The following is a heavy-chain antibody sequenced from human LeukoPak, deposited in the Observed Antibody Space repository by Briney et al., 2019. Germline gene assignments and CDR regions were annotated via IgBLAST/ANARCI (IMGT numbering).Heavy chain of an antibody. CDR3: ARDAIDSSGFDFDY. Sequence: GRSLRLSCAASGFTFSDYYMTWIRQAPGKGLEWISYISTSAGTIYYADSVKGRFTISRDNAKTSLYLQMNSLRAEDTAVYYCARDAIDSSGFDFDYWGQGTLVTVSS. CDR2: ISTSAGTI. V-gene: IGHV3-11*01. J-gene: IGHJ4*02. D-gene: IGHD3-22*01. CDR1: GFTFSDYY.